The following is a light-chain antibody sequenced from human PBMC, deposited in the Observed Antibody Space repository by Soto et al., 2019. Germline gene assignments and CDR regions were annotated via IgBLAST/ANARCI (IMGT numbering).Light chain of an antibody. J-gene: IGKJ5*01. CDR1: QGVTTN. CDR3: QQRNIWPPVT. V-gene: IGKV3-11*01. Sequence: EIVLTQSPGTLSLSPGERATLSCRAGQGVTTNFAWYQQKSGQSPRLLIYDVSIRATGVPARFSGTGSETDFTLTISGLQSEDSAIYYCQQRNIWPPVTFGQGTRLEIK. CDR2: DVS.